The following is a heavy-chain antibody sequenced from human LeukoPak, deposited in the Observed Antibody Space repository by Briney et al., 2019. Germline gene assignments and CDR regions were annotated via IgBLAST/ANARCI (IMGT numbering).Heavy chain of an antibody. J-gene: IGHJ6*02. CDR3: ARDGFTVTTPDYNYGMDV. CDR1: GFRFSSYG. D-gene: IGHD4-17*01. Sequence: PGGSLRLSCAASGFRFSSYGMHWVRQAPGKGLEWVAFIWYDGSNKYYGDSVKGRFTISRDNSKNTLYLQMNSLRADDTAVYYCARDGFTVTTPDYNYGMDVWGQGATVTVSS. CDR2: IWYDGSNK. V-gene: IGHV3-33*01.